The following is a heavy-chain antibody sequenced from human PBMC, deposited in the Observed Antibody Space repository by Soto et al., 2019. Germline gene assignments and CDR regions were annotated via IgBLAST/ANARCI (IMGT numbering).Heavy chain of an antibody. D-gene: IGHD4-17*01. V-gene: IGHV1-18*01. J-gene: IGHJ3*02. CDR2: ISGKNGNT. Sequence: GSAVKVSCKASGYNFSDLGITGVRQAPGQGVEWMGWISGKNGNTNYAQKVQGRVTLNADTSTRTAYMEMRALTSADTGIYYCARSDYYEDTGTFENWGQ. CDR1: GYNFSDLG. CDR3: ARSDYYEDTGTFEN.